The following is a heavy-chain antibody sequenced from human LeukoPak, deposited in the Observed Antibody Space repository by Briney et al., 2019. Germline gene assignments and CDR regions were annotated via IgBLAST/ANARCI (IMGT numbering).Heavy chain of an antibody. D-gene: IGHD3-3*01. V-gene: IGHV3-23*01. J-gene: IGHJ4*02. CDR1: GFTFSSYA. CDR2: NSGSGGST. Sequence: GGSLRLSCAASGFTFSSYAMSWVRQAPGKGLEWVSANSGSGGSTYYADSVKGRFTISRDNSKNTLYLQMNSLRAEDTAVYYCAKDTIFGVVIILFDYWGQGTLVTVSS. CDR3: AKDTIFGVVIILFDY.